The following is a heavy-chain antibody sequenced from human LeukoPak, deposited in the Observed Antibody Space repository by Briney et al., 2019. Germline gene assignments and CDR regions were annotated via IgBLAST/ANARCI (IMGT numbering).Heavy chain of an antibody. CDR1: GYTFTGYY. CDR3: ATSLRFLEWLLRFDY. D-gene: IGHD3-3*01. J-gene: IGHJ4*02. CDR2: INPNSGGT. V-gene: IGHV1-2*06. Sequence: ASVKVSCKASGYTFTGYYMHWVRQAPGQGLEWMGRINPNSGGTNYAQKFQGRVTMTRDTSISTAYMELSRLRSDETAVFYCATSLRFLEWLLRFDYWGQGTLVTVSS.